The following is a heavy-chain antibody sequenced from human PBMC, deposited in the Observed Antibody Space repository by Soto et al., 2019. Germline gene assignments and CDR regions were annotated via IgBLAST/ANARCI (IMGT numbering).Heavy chain of an antibody. Sequence: PETLSLTCTVSSAPVSSSTYTWGWIRQPPGKGREWIGSIYYSGSTYYNPSLNSRVTVSVDTSKNQFSLKVTSVTAADTAVYYCARLHGYCISSSCHGHYAMDVWGQGTTVTVSS. CDR3: ARLHGYCISSSCHGHYAMDV. V-gene: IGHV4-39*01. CDR2: IYYSGST. D-gene: IGHD2-2*01. CDR1: SAPVSSSTYT. J-gene: IGHJ6*02.